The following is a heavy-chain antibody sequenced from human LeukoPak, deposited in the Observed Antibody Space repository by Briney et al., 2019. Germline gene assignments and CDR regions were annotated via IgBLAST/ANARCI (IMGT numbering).Heavy chain of an antibody. CDR2: IYYSGST. J-gene: IGHJ6*03. Sequence: SETLSLTCTVSGGSILSSSYYWGWIRQPPGKGLEWIGSIYYSGSTYYNPSLKSRVTISVDKSKNQFSLKLSSVTAADTAVYYCARESAVVSSWAYYYYYMDVWGKGTTVTVSS. CDR3: ARESAVVSSWAYYYYYMDV. CDR1: GGSILSSSYY. V-gene: IGHV4-39*07. D-gene: IGHD4-23*01.